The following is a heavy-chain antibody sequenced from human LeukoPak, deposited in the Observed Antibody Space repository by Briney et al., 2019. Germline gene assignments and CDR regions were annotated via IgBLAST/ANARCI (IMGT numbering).Heavy chain of an antibody. Sequence: SETLSLTCTVSGGSISSYYWSWIRQPPGKGLEWIGYIYYSGSTNYNPSLKSRVTISVDTSKNQFSLKLSSVTAADTAVYYCARGTYEVDYWGQGTLVTVSS. CDR3: ARGTYEVDY. V-gene: IGHV4-59*01. CDR1: GGSISSYY. D-gene: IGHD5-12*01. CDR2: IYYSGST. J-gene: IGHJ4*02.